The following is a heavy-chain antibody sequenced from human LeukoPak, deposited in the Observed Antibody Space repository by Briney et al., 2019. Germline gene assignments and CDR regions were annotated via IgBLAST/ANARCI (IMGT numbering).Heavy chain of an antibody. Sequence: PGGSLRLSCAASGFTFSNSAMSWVRQAPGKGLEWVANIKQDGSEKYYVDSVKGRFTISRDNAKNSLYLQMNSLRAEDTAVYYCAKKKGSGYAPFDYWGQGTLVTVSS. D-gene: IGHD3-22*01. CDR1: GFTFSNSA. CDR2: IKQDGSEK. J-gene: IGHJ4*02. V-gene: IGHV3-7*01. CDR3: AKKKGSGYAPFDY.